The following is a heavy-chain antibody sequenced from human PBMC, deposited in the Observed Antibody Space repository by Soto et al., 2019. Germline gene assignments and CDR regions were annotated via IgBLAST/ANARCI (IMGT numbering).Heavy chain of an antibody. Sequence: QVQLVESGGGVVQPGRSLRLSCAASGFTFSSYGMHWVRQAPGKGLEWVAVISYDGSNKYYADSVKGRFTISRDNSKNTLYLQMNSLRAEDTAVYYCAIALGYSYGYTFDYWGQGTLVTVSS. CDR2: ISYDGSNK. V-gene: IGHV3-30*03. CDR1: GFTFSSYG. J-gene: IGHJ4*02. CDR3: AIALGYSYGYTFDY. D-gene: IGHD5-18*01.